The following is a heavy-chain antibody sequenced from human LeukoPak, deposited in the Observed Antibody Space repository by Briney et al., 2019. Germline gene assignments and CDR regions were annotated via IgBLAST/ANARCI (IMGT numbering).Heavy chain of an antibody. CDR3: ARDNCSGGSCWLYFDY. CDR2: INPSGGST. V-gene: IGHV1-46*01. J-gene: IGHJ4*02. Sequence: ASVKVSCKASGYTFTSYYMHWVRQAPGQGLEWMGIINPSGGSTSYAQKFQGRVTMTRDMSTSTVYMELSSLRSEDTAVYYCARDNCSGGSCWLYFDYWGQGTLVTVSS. CDR1: GYTFTSYY. D-gene: IGHD2-15*01.